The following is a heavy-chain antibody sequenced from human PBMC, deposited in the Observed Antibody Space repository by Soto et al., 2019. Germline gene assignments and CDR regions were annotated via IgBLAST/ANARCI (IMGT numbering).Heavy chain of an antibody. Sequence: GGSLRLSCAASGFTFDGYAMHWVRQAPGKGLEWVSGISWSSGSICYADSVKGRFTISRDNANNSLYLQMNSLRAEDLAVYYWAIDIRDSYAACCYDMDVWGQGTTVTVSS. V-gene: IGHV3-9*03. CDR1: GFTFDGYA. D-gene: IGHD5-18*01. CDR2: ISWSSGSI. CDR3: AIDIRDSYAACCYDMDV. J-gene: IGHJ6*02.